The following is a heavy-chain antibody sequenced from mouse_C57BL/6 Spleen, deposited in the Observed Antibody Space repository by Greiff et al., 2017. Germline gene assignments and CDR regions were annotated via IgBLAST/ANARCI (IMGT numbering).Heavy chain of an antibody. Sequence: EVKLMESGGGLVQPGGSMKLSCAASGFTFSDAWMDWVRQSPEKGLEWVAEIRNKANNHATYYAESVKGRFTISRDDSKSSVYLQMNSLRAEDTGIYYCTHYDGYYSAWFAYWGQGTLVTVSA. CDR3: THYDGYYSAWFAY. J-gene: IGHJ3*01. V-gene: IGHV6-6*01. CDR1: GFTFSDAW. CDR2: IRNKANNHAT. D-gene: IGHD2-3*01.